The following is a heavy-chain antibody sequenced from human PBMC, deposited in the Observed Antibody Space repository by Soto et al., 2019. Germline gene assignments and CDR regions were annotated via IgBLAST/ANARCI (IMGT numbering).Heavy chain of an antibody. CDR2: IYYSGST. V-gene: IGHV4-39*07. CDR1: GGSISSSSYY. Sequence: SETLSLTCTVSGGSISSSSYYWGWIRQPPGKGLEWIGSIYYSGSTYYNPSLKSRVTISVDTSKNQFSLKLSSVTAADTAVYYCARSYYYESSGYYSNDYWGQGTLVTVSS. D-gene: IGHD3-22*01. J-gene: IGHJ4*02. CDR3: ARSYYYESSGYYSNDY.